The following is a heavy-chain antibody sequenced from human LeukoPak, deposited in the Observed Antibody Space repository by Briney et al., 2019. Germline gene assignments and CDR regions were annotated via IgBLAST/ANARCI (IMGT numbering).Heavy chain of an antibody. V-gene: IGHV1-18*01. Sequence: ASVKVSCKASGYTFISYGISWVRQAPGQGLEWMGWISAYNGNTNYAQKLQGRVTMITDTSTSTAYMELRSLRSDDTAVYYCARDGNYDILTGYWSQNWFDPWGQGTLVTVSS. CDR1: GYTFISYG. J-gene: IGHJ5*02. CDR2: ISAYNGNT. D-gene: IGHD3-9*01. CDR3: ARDGNYDILTGYWSQNWFDP.